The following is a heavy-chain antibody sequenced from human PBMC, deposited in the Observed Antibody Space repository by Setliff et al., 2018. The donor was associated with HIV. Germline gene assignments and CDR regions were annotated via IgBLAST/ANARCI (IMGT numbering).Heavy chain of an antibody. J-gene: IGHJ4*02. CDR3: ARGGDDSGPGTWTFDF. D-gene: IGHD3-10*01. CDR1: GFTLTNYY. Sequence: ASVKVSCKASGFTLTNYYIHWVRQAPGQGREWMGWIHGNSGATNYEQKFRGRVTMTRDQSTYTAYMELTRLRSDDTAVYSCARGGDDSGPGTWTFDFWGQGALVTVSS. CDR2: IHGNSGAT. V-gene: IGHV1-2*02.